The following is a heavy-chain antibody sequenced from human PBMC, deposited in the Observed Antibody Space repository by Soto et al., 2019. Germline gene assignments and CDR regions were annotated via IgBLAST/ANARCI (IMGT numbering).Heavy chain of an antibody. Sequence: PGGSLRLSCVASGFTFRTSWMTWVRQAPGKGLEWVANIKPDGSEKNYVDSVKGRFTISRDNAKNSLYLQMNSLRVEDTAVYYCTRDAGFNRFDYWGQGTVVTVSS. CDR3: TRDAGFNRFDY. CDR2: IKPDGSEK. J-gene: IGHJ4*02. CDR1: GFTFRTSW. V-gene: IGHV3-7*01.